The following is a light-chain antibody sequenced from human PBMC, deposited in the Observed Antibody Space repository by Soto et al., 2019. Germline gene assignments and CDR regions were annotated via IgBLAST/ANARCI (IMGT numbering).Light chain of an antibody. CDR2: EVT. CDR1: SGDIGSYNR. CDR3: SSYTNINTRACV. V-gene: IGLV2-14*01. Sequence: QSVLTQPASVSGSPGQSITISCTGTSGDIGSYNRVSWYQQYPGKAPKLIIYEVTDRPSGVSNRFSGSKSGNTASLTTSGLQAEDEAEYYCSSYTNINTRACVFGTGTKV. J-gene: IGLJ1*01.